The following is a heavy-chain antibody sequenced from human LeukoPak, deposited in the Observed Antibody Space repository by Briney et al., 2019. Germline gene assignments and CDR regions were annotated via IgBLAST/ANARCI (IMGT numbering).Heavy chain of an antibody. CDR3: ARAYYDSSGYYRY. J-gene: IGHJ4*02. CDR1: GYTFTSYD. D-gene: IGHD3-22*01. CDR2: MDPNSGNT. Sequence: GASVKVSCKASGYTFTSYDINWVRQATGQGLGWMGWMDPNSGNTGYAQKFQGRVTMTRNTSISTAYMELSSLRSEDTAVYYCARAYYDSSGYYRYWGQGTLVTVSS. V-gene: IGHV1-8*02.